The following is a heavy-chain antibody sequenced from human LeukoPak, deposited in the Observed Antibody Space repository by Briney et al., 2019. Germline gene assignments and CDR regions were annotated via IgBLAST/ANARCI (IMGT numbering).Heavy chain of an antibody. CDR1: GYTFSSYD. J-gene: IGHJ6*03. CDR3: ARALSWTTESYYYMDV. V-gene: IGHV1-8*01. D-gene: IGHD3/OR15-3a*01. Sequence: ASVKVSCKASGYTFSSYDINWVRQATGQGLEWMGWMNPNSGNIGYAQKFQGRVTMTKNTSITTAYMELSSLRSEDTAVYYCARALSWTTESYYYMDVWGKGTTVTASS. CDR2: MNPNSGNI.